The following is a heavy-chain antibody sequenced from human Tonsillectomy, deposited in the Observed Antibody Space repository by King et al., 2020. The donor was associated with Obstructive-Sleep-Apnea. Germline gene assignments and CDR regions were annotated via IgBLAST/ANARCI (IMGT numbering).Heavy chain of an antibody. D-gene: IGHD3-10*01. J-gene: IGHJ5*02. CDR3: ASEWFGELLSARGGGWFDP. CDR2: INHSGST. CDR1: GGSFSGYY. V-gene: IGHV4-34*01. Sequence: VQLQQWGAGLLKPSETLSLTCAVYGGSFSGYYWSWIRQPPGKGLEWIGEINHSGSTNYNPSLKSRVTISVDTSKNQFSLKLSSVTAADTAVYYCASEWFGELLSARGGGWFDPWGQGTLVTASS.